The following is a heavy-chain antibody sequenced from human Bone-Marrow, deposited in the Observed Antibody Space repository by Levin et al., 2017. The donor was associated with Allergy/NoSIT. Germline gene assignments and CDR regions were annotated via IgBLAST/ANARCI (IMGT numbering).Heavy chain of an antibody. CDR1: GFTFSSSA. CDR3: AKEGLAVAGYYFDS. Sequence: LSLPCAASGFTFSSSAMSWVRQAPGKGLEWVSSISGSGTITHYAESVKGRFTISRDISKNMLHLQMNSLRAEDTAIYFCAKEGLAVAGYYFDSWGQGTLVTVSS. J-gene: IGHJ4*02. D-gene: IGHD6-19*01. V-gene: IGHV3-23*01. CDR2: ISGSGTIT.